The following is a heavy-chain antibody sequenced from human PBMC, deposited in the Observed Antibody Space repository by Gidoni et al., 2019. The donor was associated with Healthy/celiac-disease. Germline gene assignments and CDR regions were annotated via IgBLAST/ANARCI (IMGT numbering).Heavy chain of an antibody. Sequence: EVQLVESGGGLVKPGGSLRLSCAASGFTFSNAWMGWVRQAPGKGLEWVGRIKSKTDGGTTDYAAPVKGRFTISRDDSKNTLYLQMNSLKTEDTAVYYCTTVHDYGDSEGAFDIWGQGTMVTVSS. CDR2: IKSKTDGGTT. CDR3: TTVHDYGDSEGAFDI. V-gene: IGHV3-15*01. D-gene: IGHD4-17*01. CDR1: GFTFSNAW. J-gene: IGHJ3*02.